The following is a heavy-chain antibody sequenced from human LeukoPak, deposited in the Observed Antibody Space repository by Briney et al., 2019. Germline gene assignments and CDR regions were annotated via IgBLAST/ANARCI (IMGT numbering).Heavy chain of an antibody. D-gene: IGHD5-12*01. CDR1: GCTFDDYA. Sequence: GGTLRLSCAVSGCTFDDYAMHWIRQAPGKGLEWVSLISGDGGSTYFADSVKGRFTISRDNSKNSLYLQMNSLRTEDTALYYCAKDLFSGIVATPYFYYYGMDVWGRGTTVTVSS. J-gene: IGHJ6*04. CDR3: AKDLFSGIVATPYFYYYGMDV. V-gene: IGHV3-43*02. CDR2: ISGDGGST.